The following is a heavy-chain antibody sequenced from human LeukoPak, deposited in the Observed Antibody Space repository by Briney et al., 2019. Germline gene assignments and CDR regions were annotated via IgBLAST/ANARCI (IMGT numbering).Heavy chain of an antibody. CDR2: IYTSGST. D-gene: IGHD2-15*01. CDR1: GGSISSYY. V-gene: IGHV4-4*07. Sequence: PSETLSLTCTVSGGSISSYYWSWIRQPAGKGLEWIGRIYTSGSTNYNPSLKSRVTMSVDTSKNQFSLKLSSVTAADTAVYYCARESRGVRYGGFYCSGGSCYDNWFDPWGQGTLVTVSS. J-gene: IGHJ5*02. CDR3: ARESRGVRYGGFYCSGGSCYDNWFDP.